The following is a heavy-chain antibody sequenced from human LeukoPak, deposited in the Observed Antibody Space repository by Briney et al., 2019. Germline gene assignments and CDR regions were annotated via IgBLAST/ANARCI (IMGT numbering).Heavy chain of an antibody. Sequence: GGSLRLSCAASGFTFSNFAVNWVRQAPGKGLEWVSSISSSSSYIYYADSVKGRFTISRDNAKNSLYLQMNSLRAEDTAVYYCARDRYCSGGSCYANLIDYWGQGTLVTVSS. CDR2: ISSSSSYI. CDR3: ARDRYCSGGSCYANLIDY. D-gene: IGHD2-15*01. J-gene: IGHJ4*02. V-gene: IGHV3-21*01. CDR1: GFTFSNFA.